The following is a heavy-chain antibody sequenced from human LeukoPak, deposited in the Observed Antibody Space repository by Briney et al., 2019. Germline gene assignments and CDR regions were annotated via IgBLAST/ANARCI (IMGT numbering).Heavy chain of an antibody. Sequence: PGGSLRLSWVASGFTFSSYWIHWVRQAPGKGLVWVSRIKSDGSTNYADSVKGRFTISRDNAKNTVSLQMNSLRAEDTGVYFCARAPSESGGYYPEYFRHWGQGTLVTVSS. CDR1: GFTFSSYW. CDR3: ARAPSESGGYYPEYFRH. J-gene: IGHJ1*01. CDR2: IKSDGST. D-gene: IGHD3-22*01. V-gene: IGHV3-74*01.